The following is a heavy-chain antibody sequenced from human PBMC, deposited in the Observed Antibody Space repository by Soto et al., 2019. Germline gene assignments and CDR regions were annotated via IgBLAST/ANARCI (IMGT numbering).Heavy chain of an antibody. Sequence: QVQLVQSGAEVGKPGASVKVSCKASGYTFTSYDINWVRQASGQGLEWMGWMNPNSGNTGSAQRFQGRLTMTSNTSINAAYMELTSLTSEDAVVYYCARVHTVTTYFDVWGRGTLVAVSS. CDR3: ARVHTVTTYFDV. CDR2: MNPNSGNT. J-gene: IGHJ2*01. D-gene: IGHD4-17*01. CDR1: GYTFTSYD. V-gene: IGHV1-8*01.